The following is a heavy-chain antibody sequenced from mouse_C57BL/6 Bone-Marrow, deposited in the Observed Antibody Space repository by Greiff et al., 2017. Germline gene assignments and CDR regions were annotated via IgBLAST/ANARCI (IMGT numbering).Heavy chain of an antibody. J-gene: IGHJ1*03. Sequence: VQLKESGPGMVKPSQSLSLTCTVTGYSITSGYDWHWIRHFPGNKLEWMGYISYSGSTNYNPSLKSRISITHDTSKNHFFLKLNSVTTEDTATYYCARSYYGSSPPWYFDVWGTGTTVTVSS. V-gene: IGHV3-1*01. CDR1: GYSITSGYD. CDR2: ISYSGST. D-gene: IGHD1-1*01. CDR3: ARSYYGSSPPWYFDV.